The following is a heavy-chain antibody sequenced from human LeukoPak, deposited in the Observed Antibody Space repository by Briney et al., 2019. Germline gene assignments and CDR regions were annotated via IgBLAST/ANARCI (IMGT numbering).Heavy chain of an antibody. D-gene: IGHD2-21*01. CDR3: ARIIAGPDFFDY. CDR1: GFSLTTNKMC. Sequence: SGPALVKPTQTLTLTCTFSGFSLTTNKMCVSWIRQPPGKALEWPARIDWDDDKYYSTSLKTRLTISKDTSKNQVVLTMTNVDPVDTATYYCARIIAGPDFFDYWGQGTLITVSS. J-gene: IGHJ4*02. V-gene: IGHV2-70*11. CDR2: IDWDDDK.